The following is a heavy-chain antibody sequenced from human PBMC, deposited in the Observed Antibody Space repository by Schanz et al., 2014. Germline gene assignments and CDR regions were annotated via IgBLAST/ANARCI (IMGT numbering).Heavy chain of an antibody. D-gene: IGHD6-13*01. Sequence: QVQLVESGGGLVKPGGSLRLSCAASGFTFSDYYMNWIRQAPGKGLEWVSYISNSGYTIYYADSVKGRFTISRDNAKNSLYLQMNSLRAEDTAVYYCARDPPIAAKGQNFDYWGQGTLVAVSS. CDR2: ISNSGYTI. V-gene: IGHV3-11*01. CDR1: GFTFSDYY. J-gene: IGHJ4*02. CDR3: ARDPPIAAKGQNFDY.